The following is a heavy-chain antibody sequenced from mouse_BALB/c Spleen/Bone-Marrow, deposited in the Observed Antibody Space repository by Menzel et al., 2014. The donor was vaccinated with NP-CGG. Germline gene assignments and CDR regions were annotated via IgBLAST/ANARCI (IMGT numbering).Heavy chain of an antibody. CDR1: GYSITSDYA. CDR2: ISYSGGT. CDR3: ARVYYYRYWYFDV. V-gene: IGHV3-2*02. Sequence: EVQLVESGPGLVKPSQSLSLTCTVTGYSITSDYAWNWIRQFPGNTLEWMGYISYSGGTNYNPSLKSRISITRDTSKNLFFLHLNSVTTEDTATYYCARVYYYRYWYFDVWGAGTTVTVSS. J-gene: IGHJ1*01. D-gene: IGHD2-14*01.